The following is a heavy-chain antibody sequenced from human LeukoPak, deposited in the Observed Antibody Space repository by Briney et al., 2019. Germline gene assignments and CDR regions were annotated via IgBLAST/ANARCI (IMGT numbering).Heavy chain of an antibody. D-gene: IGHD3-3*01. CDR2: MNRSGST. J-gene: IGHJ1*01. Sequence: SETLSLTCAVYGVSFSGYYWSWIRQPPGKGLEWIGEMNRSGSTNYNPSLKSRVTISVDTSKNQFSLKLSSVTAADLALYKSARGNYVRIFGHWGQGTRVPVSS. CDR1: GVSFSGYY. CDR3: ARGNYVRIFGH. V-gene: IGHV4-34*01.